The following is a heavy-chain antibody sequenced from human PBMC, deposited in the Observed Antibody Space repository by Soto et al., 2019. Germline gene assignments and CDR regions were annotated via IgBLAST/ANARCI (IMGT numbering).Heavy chain of an antibody. J-gene: IGHJ6*02. D-gene: IGHD3-9*01. CDR3: ARGRTPTPLDDILSGYVPRDPFFGMDV. Sequence: ASVKVSCKASGSTVTSYGINWVRHATGQALEYIGVMNPNSGITGCAHKFQGRVTMTRNSSMSTAYMELSSLRSDDPAESYRARGRTPTPLDDILSGYVPRDPFFGMDVWGQGTTVTVSS. CDR2: MNPNSGIT. CDR1: GSTVTSYG. V-gene: IGHV1-8*02.